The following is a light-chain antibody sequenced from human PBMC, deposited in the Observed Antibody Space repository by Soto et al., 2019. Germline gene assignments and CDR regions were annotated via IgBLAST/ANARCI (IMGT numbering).Light chain of an antibody. V-gene: IGLV3-1*01. CDR3: QAWDSSTGV. CDR2: QDN. J-gene: IGLJ1*01. CDR1: KLGDKY. Sequence: SYELTQPPSVSVSPGQTTSITCSGTKLGDKYAAWYQQKPGQSPVLVIYQDNKRPSRIPERFSGSNSGNTATLTISGTQAMDEADYYCQAWDSSTGVFGTGTKLTVL.